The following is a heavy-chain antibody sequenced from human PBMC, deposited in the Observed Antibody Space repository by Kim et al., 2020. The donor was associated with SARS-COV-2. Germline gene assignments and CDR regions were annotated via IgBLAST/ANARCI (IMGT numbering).Heavy chain of an antibody. J-gene: IGHJ4*02. CDR2: SNK. V-gene: IGHV3-30*02. Sequence: SNKYYADSVKGRFTISRDNSKNTLYLQMNSLRAEDTAVYYCAKATGTGDYWGQGTLVTVSS. D-gene: IGHD1-1*01. CDR3: AKATGTGDY.